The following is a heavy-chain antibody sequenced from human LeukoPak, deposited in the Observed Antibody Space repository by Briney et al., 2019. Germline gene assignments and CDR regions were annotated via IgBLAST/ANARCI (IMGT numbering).Heavy chain of an antibody. CDR3: ARVPDYYDSSGPRGPFDP. D-gene: IGHD3-22*01. V-gene: IGHV1-18*01. J-gene: IGHJ5*02. CDR2: ISAYNGNT. CDR1: GYTFTSYG. Sequence: ASVKVSCKASGYTFTSYGISWVRQAPGQGLEWMGWISAYNGNTNYAQKLQGRVTMTTDTSTSTAYMELRSLRSDDTAVYYCARVPDYYDSSGPRGPFDPWGQGTLVTVSS.